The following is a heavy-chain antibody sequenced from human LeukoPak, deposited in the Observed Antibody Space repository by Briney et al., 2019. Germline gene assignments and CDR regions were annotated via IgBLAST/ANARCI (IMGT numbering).Heavy chain of an antibody. CDR1: GFTVSSTY. Sequence: GGSLRPSCAASGFTVSSTYMSWVRQAPGKGLEWVSVIYSGGNTYYADSVKGRFTISRDNSKNTFYLQMNSLRAEDTAVYYCARGVSYGSGSYIGDPWGQGTLVTVSS. CDR3: ARGVSYGSGSYIGDP. D-gene: IGHD3-10*01. CDR2: IYSGGNT. V-gene: IGHV3-53*01. J-gene: IGHJ5*02.